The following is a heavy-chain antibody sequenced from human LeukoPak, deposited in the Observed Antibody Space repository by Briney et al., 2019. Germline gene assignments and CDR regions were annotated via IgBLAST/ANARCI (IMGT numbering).Heavy chain of an antibody. Sequence: SETLSLTCTVSGGSISSGSYYWSWIRQPAGKGLEWIGRIYTSGSTNYNPSLKSRVTISVDTSKNQFSLKLSSVTAADTAVYYCGGGDSGLRGYGGRGTLVTVS. J-gene: IGHJ4*02. V-gene: IGHV4-61*02. CDR1: GGSISSGSYY. CDR2: IYTSGST. D-gene: IGHD3-22*01. CDR3: GGGDSGLRGY.